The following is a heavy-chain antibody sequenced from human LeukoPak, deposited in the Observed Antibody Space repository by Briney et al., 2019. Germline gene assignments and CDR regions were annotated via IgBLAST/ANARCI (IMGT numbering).Heavy chain of an antibody. CDR2: FYYSGST. CDR3: ARTNDYGDPSFHY. J-gene: IGHJ4*02. CDR1: AGSVSNGPYY. V-gene: IGHV4-39*07. Sequence: SETLSLTCTVSAGSVSNGPYYWGWIRQPPGKGLEWIGTFYYSGSTDYNPSLKSRVTISVDTSKNQFSLKLSSVTAADTAVYYCARTNDYGDPSFHYWGQGTLVTVSS. D-gene: IGHD4-17*01.